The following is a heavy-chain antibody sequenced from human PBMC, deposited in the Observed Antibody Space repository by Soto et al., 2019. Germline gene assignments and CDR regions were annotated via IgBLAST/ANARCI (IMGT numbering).Heavy chain of an antibody. CDR2: MYSGGST. CDR1: GFTVSNNY. CDR3: ARVPGHGLDD. J-gene: IGHJ6*02. Sequence: PGGSLRLSCAASGFTVSNNYMSWVRQPPGKGLEWVSVMYSGGSTYYADSVKGRFTISRDNSKNTLYLQMNSLRAEDTAVYYCARVPGHGLDDWGQCTPVTVSS. D-gene: IGHD1-1*01. V-gene: IGHV3-53*01.